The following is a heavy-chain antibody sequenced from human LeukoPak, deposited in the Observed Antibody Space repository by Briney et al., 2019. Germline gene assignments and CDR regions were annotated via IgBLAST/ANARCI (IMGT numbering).Heavy chain of an antibody. Sequence: ASVKVSFTASGGTFSSYAISWVRQAPGQGLEWMGGIIPIFGTANYAQKFQGRVTITADESTSTAYMELSSLRSEDTAVYYCARVGRWRGGFYYYYGMDVWGQGTTVTVSS. CDR1: GGTFSSYA. D-gene: IGHD5-12*01. CDR3: ARVGRWRGGFYYYYGMDV. CDR2: IIPIFGTA. J-gene: IGHJ6*02. V-gene: IGHV1-69*13.